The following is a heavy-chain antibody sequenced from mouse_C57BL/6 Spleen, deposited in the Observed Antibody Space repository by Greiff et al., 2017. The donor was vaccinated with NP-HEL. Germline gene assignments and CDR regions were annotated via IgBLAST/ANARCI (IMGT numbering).Heavy chain of an antibody. J-gene: IGHJ4*01. V-gene: IGHV1-55*01. CDR2: IYPGSGST. CDR1: GYTFTSYW. D-gene: IGHD2-5*01. Sequence: QVHVKQPGAELVKPGASVKMSCKASGYTFTSYWITWVKQRPGQGLEWIGDIYPGSGSTNYNEKFKSKATLTVDTSSSTAYMQLSSLTSEDSAVYYCARRGDSNRYAMDYWGQGTSVTVSS. CDR3: ARRGDSNRYAMDY.